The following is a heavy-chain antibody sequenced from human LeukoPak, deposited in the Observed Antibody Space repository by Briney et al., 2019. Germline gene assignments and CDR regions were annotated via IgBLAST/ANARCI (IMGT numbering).Heavy chain of an antibody. V-gene: IGHV3-7*01. J-gene: IGHJ3*02. CDR1: GFTFSSYG. CDR3: ARGSRFGVVGRDAFDI. CDR2: IKQDGSEK. Sequence: GGTLRLSCAASGFTFSSYGMSWVRQAPGKGLEWVANIKQDGSEKYYVDSVKGRFTISRDNAKNSLYLQMNSLRAEDTAVYYCARGSRFGVVGRDAFDIWGQGTMVTVSS. D-gene: IGHD3-3*01.